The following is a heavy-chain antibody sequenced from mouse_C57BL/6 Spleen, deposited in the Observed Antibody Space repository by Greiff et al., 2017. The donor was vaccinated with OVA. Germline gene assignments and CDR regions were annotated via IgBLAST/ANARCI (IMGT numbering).Heavy chain of an antibody. CDR3: ARNGGLDY. V-gene: IGHV1-76*01. J-gene: IGHJ2*01. CDR2: IYPGSGNT. CDR1: GYTFTDYY. Sequence: VQLQESGAELVRPGASVKLSCKASGYTFTDYYINWVKQRPGQGLEWIARIYPGSGNTYYNEKFKGKATLTAEKSSSTAYMQLSSLTSEDSAVYFCARNGGLDYWGQGTTLTVSS.